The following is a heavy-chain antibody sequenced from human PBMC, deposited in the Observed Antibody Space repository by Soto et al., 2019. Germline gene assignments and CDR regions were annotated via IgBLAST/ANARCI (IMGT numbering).Heavy chain of an antibody. V-gene: IGHV5-51*01. CDR2: IYPGDSDT. D-gene: IGHD6-13*01. CDR1: GYSCTSYW. Sequence: GVPLTKSCNGAGYSCTSYWVGLVRQMPGKCLEWMGIIYPGDSDTRYSPSFQGQVTISADKSISTAYLQWSSLKASDTAMYYCARHRIPSWYGAPDDAFDIWGQGTMVTVSS. CDR3: ARHRIPSWYGAPDDAFDI. J-gene: IGHJ3*02.